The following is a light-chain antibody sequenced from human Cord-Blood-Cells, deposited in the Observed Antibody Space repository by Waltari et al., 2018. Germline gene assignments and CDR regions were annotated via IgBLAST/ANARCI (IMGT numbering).Light chain of an antibody. CDR1: SSDDGCYTY. CDR2: DVS. CDR3: SSYTSSSTYWV. Sequence: QSALTQPAPVSGSPGRSITISCTGTSSDDGCYTYVPCYQQHPGKAPKLMIYDVSNRPSGVSNRFSGSKSGNTASLTISGLQAEDEADYYCSSYTSSSTYWVFGGGTKLTVL. V-gene: IGLV2-14*01. J-gene: IGLJ3*02.